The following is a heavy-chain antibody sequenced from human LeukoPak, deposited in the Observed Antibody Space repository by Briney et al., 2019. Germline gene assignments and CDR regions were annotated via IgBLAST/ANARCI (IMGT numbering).Heavy chain of an antibody. Sequence: SETLSLTCTVSGCSISSYYWSWIRQPPGKGLEWIGYIYYSGSTNYNPSLKSRVTISVDTFKNQFSLKLSSVTAADTAVYYCARSFGVVTSYAFDIWGQGTMVTVSS. CDR1: GCSISSYY. CDR2: IYYSGST. D-gene: IGHD3-3*01. CDR3: ARSFGVVTSYAFDI. V-gene: IGHV4-59*01. J-gene: IGHJ3*02.